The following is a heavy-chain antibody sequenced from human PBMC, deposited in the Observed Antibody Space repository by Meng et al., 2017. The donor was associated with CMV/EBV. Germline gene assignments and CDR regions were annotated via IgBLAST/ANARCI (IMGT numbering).Heavy chain of an antibody. J-gene: IGHJ4*02. V-gene: IGHV1-69*16. CDR1: GGTFNTYS. Sequence: SVKVSCKISGGTFNTYSITWVRQAPGQGFELMGLTIPLLDPPSYAQKFRGRVSITTDESTSTVAMELTSLTSEDTAVYYCARDGPGGGNYCLFWGQGTLVTVSS. D-gene: IGHD1-26*01. CDR2: TIPLLDPP. CDR3: ARDGPGGGNYCLF.